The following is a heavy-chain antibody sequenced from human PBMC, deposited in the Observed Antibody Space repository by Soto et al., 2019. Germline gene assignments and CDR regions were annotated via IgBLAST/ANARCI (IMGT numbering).Heavy chain of an antibody. J-gene: IGHJ4*02. Sequence: SETLSLTCTVSGGSVNSGSYYWTWIRQPPGRALEWIGYIYYSGSTNYNPSLKSRVTISLDTSKNQFSLKLSSVTAADTAVYYCARDRGPSIGTGPGHFDYWGQGTLVTVSS. D-gene: IGHD1-1*01. CDR1: GGSVNSGSYY. V-gene: IGHV4-61*01. CDR3: ARDRGPSIGTGPGHFDY. CDR2: IYYSGST.